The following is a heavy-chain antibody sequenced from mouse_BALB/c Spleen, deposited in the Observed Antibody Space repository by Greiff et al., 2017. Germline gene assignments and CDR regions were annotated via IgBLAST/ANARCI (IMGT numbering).Heavy chain of an antibody. CDR3: ARYYGYGYYAMDY. V-gene: IGHV1-12*01. CDR1: GYTFTSYV. D-gene: IGHD1-2*01. CDR2: IYPGNGDT. Sequence: QVQLQQSGPELVKPGASVKMSCKASGYTFTSYVMHWVKQTPGQGLEWIGAIYPGNGDTSYNQKFKGKATLTADKSSSTAYMQLSSLTSEDSAVYYCARYYGYGYYAMDYWGQGTSVTVSS. J-gene: IGHJ4*01.